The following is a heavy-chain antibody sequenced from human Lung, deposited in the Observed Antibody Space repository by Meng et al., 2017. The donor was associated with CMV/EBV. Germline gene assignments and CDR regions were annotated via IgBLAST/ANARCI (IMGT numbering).Heavy chain of an antibody. V-gene: IGHV3-21*01. D-gene: IGHD3-10*01. CDR2: ISSSSMNI. CDR1: GFAFSSFQ. J-gene: IGHJ4*02. CDR3: TRDFGSRGFDF. Sequence: GGSLRLXCAASGFAFSSFQMNWVRQSAGKGLEWIAAISSSSMNIYYGDLVKGRFTISRDNGRNSVFLQMNSLRADDTAKYYCTRDFGSRGFDFWRQGTVVTVSS.